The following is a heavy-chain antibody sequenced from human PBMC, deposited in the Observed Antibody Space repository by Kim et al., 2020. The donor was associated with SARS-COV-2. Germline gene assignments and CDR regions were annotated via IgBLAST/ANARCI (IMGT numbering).Heavy chain of an antibody. Sequence: SETLSLTCTVSGGSVSSGSYYWSWIRQPPGKGLEWIGYIYYSGSTNYNPSLKSRVTISVDTSKNQFSLKLSSVTAADTAVYYCARGGYSGSYYLYYYYGMDVWGQGTTVTVSS. CDR2: IYYSGST. J-gene: IGHJ6*02. D-gene: IGHD1-26*01. CDR3: ARGGYSGSYYLYYYYGMDV. V-gene: IGHV4-61*01. CDR1: GGSVSSGSYY.